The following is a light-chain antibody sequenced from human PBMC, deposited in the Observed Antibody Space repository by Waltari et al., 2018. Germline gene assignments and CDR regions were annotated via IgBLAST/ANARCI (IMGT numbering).Light chain of an antibody. V-gene: IGKV3-20*01. CDR1: QSVSGVY. CDR3: QQSGSSVT. J-gene: IGKJ4*01. Sequence: ELVLTQSPDTLSLSPGERATLSCRASQSVSGVYFAWYQQRRGQAPRLLIYGASTRATGIPDRFSGSGSGTDFTLTITRLEPEDFAVYYCQQSGSSVTFGGGTRVEIK. CDR2: GAS.